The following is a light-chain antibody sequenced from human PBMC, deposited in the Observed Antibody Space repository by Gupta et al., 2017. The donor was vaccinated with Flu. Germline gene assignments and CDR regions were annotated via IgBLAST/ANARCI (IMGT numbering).Light chain of an antibody. Sequence: QSVLSQPPSASGTPGQRITISSSGSSSNIGSNIVNWYQQLPGTAPKLLIYSNNQRPSGVPDRLSGSKSGRSASLAIGGLQSEDEADYYCAAWDDSLNGWVFGGGTKLTVL. J-gene: IGLJ3*02. CDR1: SSNIGSNI. CDR3: AAWDDSLNGWV. V-gene: IGLV1-44*01. CDR2: SNN.